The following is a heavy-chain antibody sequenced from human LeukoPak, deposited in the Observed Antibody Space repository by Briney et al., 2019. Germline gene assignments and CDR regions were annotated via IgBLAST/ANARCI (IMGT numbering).Heavy chain of an antibody. Sequence: SETLSLTCTISGGSISSSNKYWGWIRQSPGKGLEWIGNFLYSGSTYYNPSLKSRVSISVDTSKNQFSLNLRSVTAADTAVYYCARHLGMSTMDYWGQGTLVTVSS. CDR3: ARHLGMSTMDY. V-gene: IGHV4-39*01. J-gene: IGHJ4*02. CDR1: GGSISSSNKY. D-gene: IGHD5/OR15-5a*01. CDR2: FLYSGST.